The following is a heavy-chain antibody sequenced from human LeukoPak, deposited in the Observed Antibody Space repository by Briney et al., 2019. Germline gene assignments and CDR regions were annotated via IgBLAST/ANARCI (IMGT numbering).Heavy chain of an antibody. D-gene: IGHD2-15*01. V-gene: IGHV4-61*02. Sequence: PSETLSLTCTVSGGSISSSSYYWSWIRQPAGKGLEWIGRIYTSGSTNYNPSLKSRVTMSVDTSKNQFSLKLSSVTAADTAVYYCARETEAAALFQHWGQGTLVTVSS. CDR2: IYTSGST. CDR3: ARETEAAALFQH. CDR1: GGSISSSSYY. J-gene: IGHJ1*01.